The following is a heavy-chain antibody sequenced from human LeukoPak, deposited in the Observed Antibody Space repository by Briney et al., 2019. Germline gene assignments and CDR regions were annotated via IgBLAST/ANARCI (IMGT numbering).Heavy chain of an antibody. V-gene: IGHV4-59*08. Sequence: NPSETLSLTCAVSGGSISSSYYWSWIRQPPGKGLEWIGYIYYSGSTKYNPSLKSRVTISVDTSKNQFSLKLSSVTAADTAVYYCARGARAGYNLEPFDYWGQGTLVTVSS. CDR3: ARGARAGYNLEPFDY. CDR1: GGSISSSYY. J-gene: IGHJ4*02. D-gene: IGHD5-24*01. CDR2: IYYSGST.